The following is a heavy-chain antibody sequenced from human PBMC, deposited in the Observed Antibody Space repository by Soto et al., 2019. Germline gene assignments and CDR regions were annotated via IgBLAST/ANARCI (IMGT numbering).Heavy chain of an antibody. J-gene: IGHJ4*02. CDR1: GFTFSSYG. CDR2: IRGDGGQT. Sequence: GSLRLSCTASGFTFSSYGMGWVRQAPGKGLQWVSTIRGDGGQTHYTDSVKGRFSISRDNSKNTVYLQMDSLRAEDTAMYFCPRDVGIDSDDFFDYWGQGTQVTVSS. D-gene: IGHD3-9*01. V-gene: IGHV3-23*01. CDR3: PRDVGIDSDDFFDY.